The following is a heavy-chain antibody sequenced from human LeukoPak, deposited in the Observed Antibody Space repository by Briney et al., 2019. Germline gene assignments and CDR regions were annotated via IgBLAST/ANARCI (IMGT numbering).Heavy chain of an antibody. V-gene: IGHV4-30-4*01. CDR3: ARRRYSYGSWYFDL. CDR1: GGSISSGDYY. Sequence: SQTLSLTCTVSGGSISSGDYYWSWIRQPPGKGLEWIGYISYSGSTYYNPSLKSRVTISVVTSKNHFSLKLSSVTAADTAVYYCARRRYSYGSWYFDLWGRGTLVTVSS. D-gene: IGHD5-18*01. J-gene: IGHJ2*01. CDR2: ISYSGST.